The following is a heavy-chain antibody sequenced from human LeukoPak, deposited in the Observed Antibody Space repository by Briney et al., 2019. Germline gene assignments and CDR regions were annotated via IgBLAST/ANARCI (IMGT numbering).Heavy chain of an antibody. J-gene: IGHJ6*02. V-gene: IGHV1-8*01. CDR3: ASPTLEWLFDGMDV. CDR2: MNPNSGNT. Sequence: ASVKVSCKASRYTLTSYDINWVRQTTGQELEWMGWMNPNSGNTGYAQKFQGRVTRTRNTAISTAYMELSSLRSEDTAVYYCASPTLEWLFDGMDVWGQGTTVTVS. D-gene: IGHD3-3*01. CDR1: RYTLTSYD.